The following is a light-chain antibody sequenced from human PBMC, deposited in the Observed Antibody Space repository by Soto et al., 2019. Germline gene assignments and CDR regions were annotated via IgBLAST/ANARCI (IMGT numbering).Light chain of an antibody. CDR1: SGSVSTSYY. CDR2: NTN. J-gene: IGLJ2*01. CDR3: VLYVGSGIVV. V-gene: IGLV8-61*01. Sequence: QTVVTQEPSFSVSPGGTVTLTCGLTSGSVSTSYYPSWYQQTPGQAPRTLIYNTNIRSSGVPDRFSGSILGNKAALTITGARADDECDYYCVLYVGSGIVVFGGGTQLTVL.